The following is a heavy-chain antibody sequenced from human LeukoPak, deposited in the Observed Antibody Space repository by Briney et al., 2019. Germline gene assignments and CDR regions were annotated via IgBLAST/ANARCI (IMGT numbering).Heavy chain of an antibody. CDR3: ARSYYDFPGWFDY. Sequence: SETLSLTCTVSGGSISSYYWSWIRQPPGKGLEWIGYIYYSGSTNYNPSLKSRVTVSVDTSKNQFSLKLSSVTAADTAVYYCARSYYDFPGWFDYWGRGTLVTVSS. V-gene: IGHV4-59*01. CDR1: GGSISSYY. D-gene: IGHD3-3*01. CDR2: IYYSGST. J-gene: IGHJ4*02.